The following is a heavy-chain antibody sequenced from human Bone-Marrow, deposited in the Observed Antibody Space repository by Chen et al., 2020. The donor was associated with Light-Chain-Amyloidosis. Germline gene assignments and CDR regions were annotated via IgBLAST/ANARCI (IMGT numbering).Heavy chain of an antibody. CDR3: AKGSGAVAVTRFDY. CDR1: GFLFGDTS. J-gene: IGHJ4*02. V-gene: IGHV3-30*04. Sequence: VQLVESGGGLAQPGRSLRLSCAASGFLFGDTSMHWVRQTPGKGLEWGAAGSNDGKHKYYADSVKGRFSISRDNSNNTLYIEMNSLKTEDTAFYFCAKGSGAVAVTRFDYWGQGALFTVSS. CDR2: GSNDGKHK. D-gene: IGHD6-19*01.